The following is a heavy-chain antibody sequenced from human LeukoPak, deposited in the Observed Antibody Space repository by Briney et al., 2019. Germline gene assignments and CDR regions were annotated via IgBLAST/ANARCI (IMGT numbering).Heavy chain of an antibody. CDR3: ANVAGYSSGWYQTDY. CDR2: IYSGGST. V-gene: IGHV3-66*01. CDR1: GFTVSSNY. Sequence: GGSLRLSCAASGFTVSSNYMTRVRQAPGKGLEWVSVIYSGGSTYYADSVKGRFTISRDNSKNTLYLQMNSLRAEDTAVYYCANVAGYSSGWYQTDYWGQGTLVSVSS. J-gene: IGHJ4*02. D-gene: IGHD6-19*01.